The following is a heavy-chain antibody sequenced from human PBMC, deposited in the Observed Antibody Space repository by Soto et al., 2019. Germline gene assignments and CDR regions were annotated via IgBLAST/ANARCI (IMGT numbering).Heavy chain of an antibody. V-gene: IGHV3-15*07. CDR2: VKSKADGGSG. J-gene: IGHJ4*01. CDR1: GFPFDNAW. CDR3: TTDSRTTLPEIRFDF. D-gene: IGHD1-26*01. Sequence: GGSLRLSCAASGFPFDNAWINWVRQVPGKGLEWVGRVKSKADGGSGDYAAPVKGRFVVSRDDSKDIVYLQMNSLKIEDTGVYYCTTDSRTTLPEIRFDFWGHGTQVTVSS.